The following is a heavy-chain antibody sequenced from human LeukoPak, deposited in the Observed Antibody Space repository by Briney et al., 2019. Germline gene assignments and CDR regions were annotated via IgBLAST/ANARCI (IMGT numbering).Heavy chain of an antibody. V-gene: IGHV3-21*01. D-gene: IGHD2-2*01. CDR3: AKGSRGYCSSTSCYATMYYFDY. CDR2: ISSSSSYI. Sequence: PGGSLRLSCAASGFTFSSYSMTWVRQAPGKGLEWVSSISSSSSYIYYADSVKGRFTISRDNAKNSLYLQMNSLRAEDTAVYYCAKGSRGYCSSTSCYATMYYFDYWGQGTLVTVSS. J-gene: IGHJ4*02. CDR1: GFTFSSYS.